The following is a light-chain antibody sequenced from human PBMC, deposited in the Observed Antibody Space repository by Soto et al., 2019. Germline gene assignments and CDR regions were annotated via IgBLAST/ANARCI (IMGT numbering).Light chain of an antibody. V-gene: IGKV3-20*01. CDR2: STS. CDR3: QQYDKSPLT. J-gene: IGKJ4*01. Sequence: IVLTQSPGTLSLSPGERATLSCRASQSVSSTYLAWYQQKPGQAPRLLMYSTSTRATGIPDRFSGSGSGADFTLTISRLEPEDFAVYYCQQYDKSPLTFGGGTKVEIK. CDR1: QSVSSTY.